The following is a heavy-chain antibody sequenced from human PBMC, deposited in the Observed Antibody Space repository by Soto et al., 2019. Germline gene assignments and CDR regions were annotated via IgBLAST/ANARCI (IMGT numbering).Heavy chain of an antibody. CDR3: ARATPSLSNRFDP. V-gene: IGHV4-34*01. Sequence: SETLSLTCAVYGGSFSGYYWSWIRQPPGKGLEWIGEINHSGSTNYNPSLKSRVTISVDTSKNQFSLKLSSVTAADTAVYYCARATPSLSNRFDPWGQGTLVTVSS. CDR2: INHSGST. J-gene: IGHJ5*02. CDR1: GGSFSGYY.